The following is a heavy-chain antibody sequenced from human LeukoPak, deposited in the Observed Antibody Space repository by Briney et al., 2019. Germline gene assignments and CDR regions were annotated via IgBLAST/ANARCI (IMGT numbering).Heavy chain of an antibody. D-gene: IGHD2-21*02. Sequence: SETLSLTCTVSGGSISSGDYYWSWIRQPPGKGLEWIGYIYYSGSTYYNPSLKSRVTISVDTSKNQFSLKLSSVTAADTAVYYCASSRRSARLQSDYWGQGILVTVSS. J-gene: IGHJ4*02. CDR1: GGSISSGDYY. V-gene: IGHV4-30-4*08. CDR2: IYYSGST. CDR3: ASSRRSARLQSDY.